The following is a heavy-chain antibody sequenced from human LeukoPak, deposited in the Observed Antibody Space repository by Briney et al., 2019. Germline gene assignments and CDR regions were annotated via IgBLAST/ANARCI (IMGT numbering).Heavy chain of an antibody. J-gene: IGHJ4*02. V-gene: IGHV1-18*01. CDR3: ARVMDYYDYYFDY. D-gene: IGHD3-3*01. Sequence: ASVKVSCKASGYTFTSYDINWVRQATGQGLEWMGWMNPNSGNTNYAQKLQGRVTMTTDTSTSTAYMELRSLRSDDTAVYYCARVMDYYDYYFDYWGQGTLVTVSS. CDR2: MNPNSGNT. CDR1: GYTFTSYD.